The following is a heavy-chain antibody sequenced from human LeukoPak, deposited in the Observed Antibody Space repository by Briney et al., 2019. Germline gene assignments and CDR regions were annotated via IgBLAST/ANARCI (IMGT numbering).Heavy chain of an antibody. Sequence: PSETLSLTCTVSGGSISSSSYYWGWIRQPPGKGLEWIGSIYYSGSTYYNPSLKSRVTISVDTSKNQFPLKLSSVTAADTAVYYCARGLYYGGYYFDYWGQGTLVTVSS. CDR2: IYYSGST. J-gene: IGHJ4*02. D-gene: IGHD4-23*01. CDR1: GGSISSSSYY. CDR3: ARGLYYGGYYFDY. V-gene: IGHV4-39*01.